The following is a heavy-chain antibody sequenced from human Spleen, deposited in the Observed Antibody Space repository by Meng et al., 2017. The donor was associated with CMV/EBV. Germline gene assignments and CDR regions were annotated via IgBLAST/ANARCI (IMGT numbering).Heavy chain of an antibody. CDR1: GFTFSRYE. CDR3: ARGSDYDFWSGYPFED. D-gene: IGHD3-3*01. J-gene: IGHJ4*02. Sequence: GGSLRLSCAASGFTFSRYEMNWVRQAPGKGLEWVSYISSSGSTIYYADSVKGRFTIFRDNAKNSLYLQMNSLRAEDTAVYYCARGSDYDFWSGYPFEDWGRGTLVTVSS. V-gene: IGHV3-48*03. CDR2: ISSSGSTI.